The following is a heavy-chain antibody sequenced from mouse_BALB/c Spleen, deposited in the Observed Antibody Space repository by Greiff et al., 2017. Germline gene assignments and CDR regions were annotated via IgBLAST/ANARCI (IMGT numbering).Heavy chain of an antibody. D-gene: IGHD1-2*01. J-gene: IGHJ3*01. CDR2: ILPGSGST. CDR1: GYTFSSYW. CDR3: ARGDSTATY. Sequence: QVQLQQSGAELMKPGASVKISCKATGYTFSSYWIEWVKQRPGHGLEWIGEILPGSGSTNYNEKFKGKATFTADTSSNTAYMQLSSLTSEDSAVYCCARGDSTATYWGQGTLVTVSA. V-gene: IGHV1-9*01.